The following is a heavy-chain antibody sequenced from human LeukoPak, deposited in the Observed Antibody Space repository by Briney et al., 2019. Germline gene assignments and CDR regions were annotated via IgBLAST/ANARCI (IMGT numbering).Heavy chain of an antibody. CDR1: GYTFTGYY. Sequence: ASVKVSCKASGYTFTGYYMHWVRQAPGQGLEWMGWINPNSGGTSYAQKFQGRVTMTRDTSISTAYMELSRLRSDDTAVYYCATDCGGDCYAVGDWGQGTLVTVSS. V-gene: IGHV1-2*02. CDR2: INPNSGGT. CDR3: ATDCGGDCYAVGD. J-gene: IGHJ4*02. D-gene: IGHD2-21*02.